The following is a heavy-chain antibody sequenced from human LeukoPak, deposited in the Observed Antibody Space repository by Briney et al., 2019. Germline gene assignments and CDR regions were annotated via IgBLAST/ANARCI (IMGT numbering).Heavy chain of an antibody. CDR3: ARDGGNYYDSSGYSVNFDY. D-gene: IGHD3-22*01. V-gene: IGHV4-31*03. CDR2: IYYSGST. CDR1: GGSISSGGYY. Sequence: SETLSLTCTVSGGSISSGGYYWSWIRQHPGKGLEWIGYIYYSGSTYYNPSLKSRVTISVDTSKNQFSLKLSSVTAADTAVYYCARDGGNYYDSSGYSVNFDYWGQGTLVTVSS. J-gene: IGHJ4*02.